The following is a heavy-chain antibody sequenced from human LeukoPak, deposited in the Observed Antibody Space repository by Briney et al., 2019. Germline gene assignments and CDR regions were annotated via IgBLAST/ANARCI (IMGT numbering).Heavy chain of an antibody. V-gene: IGHV1-69*05. CDR3: ARGPIYSGSYYGY. Sequence: SVKVSCKASGGTFCSYAISWVRQAPGQGLEWMGRIIPIFGTANYAQKFQGRVTIITDESTSTAYMELSSLRSEDTAVYYCARGPIYSGSYYGYWGQGTLVTVSS. D-gene: IGHD1-26*01. CDR2: IIPIFGTA. J-gene: IGHJ4*02. CDR1: GGTFCSYA.